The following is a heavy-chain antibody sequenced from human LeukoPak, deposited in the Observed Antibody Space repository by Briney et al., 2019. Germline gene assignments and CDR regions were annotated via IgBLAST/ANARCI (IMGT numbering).Heavy chain of an antibody. J-gene: IGHJ4*02. CDR2: ISAYNGNT. V-gene: IGHV1-18*01. CDR1: GYTFTSYG. Sequence: ASVKVSCKASGYTFTSYGISWVRQAPGQGLEWMGWISAYNGNTNYAQKLQGRVTMTTDTSTSTAYMELRSLRSDDTAVYYCARDITTVVPQGLIDYWGQGTLVTVSS. CDR3: ARDITTVVPQGLIDY. D-gene: IGHD4-23*01.